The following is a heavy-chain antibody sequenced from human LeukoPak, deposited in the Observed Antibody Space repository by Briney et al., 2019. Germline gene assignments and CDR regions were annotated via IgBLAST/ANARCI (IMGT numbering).Heavy chain of an antibody. V-gene: IGHV4-39*01. CDR2: IYHSGST. CDR1: GGSISSSSYY. D-gene: IGHD3-9*01. J-gene: IGHJ4*02. CDR3: ARLPFDTLTGYPSHFDY. Sequence: SETLSLTCTVSGGSISSSSYYWGWIRQPPGKGLEWIGSIYHSGSTYYNPSLKSRVTISVDTSKNQFSLKLSSVTAADTAVYYCARLPFDTLTGYPSHFDYWGQGILVTVSS.